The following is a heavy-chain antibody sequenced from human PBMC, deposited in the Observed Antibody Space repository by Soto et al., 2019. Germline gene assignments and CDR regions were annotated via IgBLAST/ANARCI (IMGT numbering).Heavy chain of an antibody. J-gene: IGHJ6*02. V-gene: IGHV1-3*01. CDR1: GYTFTSYG. CDR2: INAGNGNT. D-gene: IGHD3-22*01. Sequence: ASVKVSCKASGYTFTSYGIHWVRQAPGQRLEWTGWINAGNGNTEYSEKFQGRVTITRDTSASTAYLELSSLRSEDTAVYYCARDPNDSSAYYHHYYYGMDVGGQGTTVTGSS. CDR3: ARDPNDSSAYYHHYYYGMDV.